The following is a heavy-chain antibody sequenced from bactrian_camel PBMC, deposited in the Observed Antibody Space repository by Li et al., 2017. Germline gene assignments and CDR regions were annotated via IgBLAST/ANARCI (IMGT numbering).Heavy chain of an antibody. CDR2: ISGSGRDA. CDR1: TGTFRSAC. J-gene: IGHJ4*01. D-gene: IGHD3*01. V-gene: IGHV3-3*01. CDR3: AAGPEVWGGARLRGDLYTY. Sequence: QVQLVESGGGSVQAGGSLRLSCAASTGTFRSACMGWLRQAPGKELEYVSGISGSGRDAYYSDSVKGRFTISRDNAKNSLYLQMDNLKYEDTAMYYCAAGPEVWGGARLRGDLYTYWGQGTQVTVS.